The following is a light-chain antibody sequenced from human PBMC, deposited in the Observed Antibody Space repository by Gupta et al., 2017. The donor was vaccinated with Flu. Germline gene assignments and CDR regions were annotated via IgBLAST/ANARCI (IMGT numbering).Light chain of an antibody. J-gene: IGKJ4*01. CDR1: QSLLHSNGYSY. V-gene: IGKV2-28*01. CDR2: CGS. CDR3: MQALQTPLA. Sequence: ENVMPQTPLSQALTPGEPAPIACRSSQSLLHSNGYSYLDWYLQKPGQSPQLLIYCGSSRASGVPDRFSGSGSGTDFTLKISRVEAEDVGVYYCMQALQTPLAFGGGTKVEIK.